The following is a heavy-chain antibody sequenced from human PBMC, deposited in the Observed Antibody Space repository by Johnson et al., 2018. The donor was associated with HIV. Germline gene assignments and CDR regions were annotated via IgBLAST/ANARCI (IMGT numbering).Heavy chain of an antibody. CDR3: AKGGIATRFFDI. J-gene: IGHJ3*02. Sequence: QVQLVESGGGVVLPGWSLRLSCEASGFTFSSYGMHWVRQAPGKGLEWVAVISYDGNNKYYADSVKGRFPISRDNSKNTLYLQMNSLRAEDTALYYCAKGGIATRFFDIWGKGTMVTVSS. D-gene: IGHD6-6*01. V-gene: IGHV3-30*18. CDR1: GFTFSSYG. CDR2: ISYDGNNK.